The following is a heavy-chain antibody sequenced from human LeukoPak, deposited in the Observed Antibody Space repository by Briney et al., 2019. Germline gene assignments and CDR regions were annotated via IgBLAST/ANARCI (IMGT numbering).Heavy chain of an antibody. CDR1: GFTFSIYA. J-gene: IGHJ4*02. CDR2: LSGSGDST. V-gene: IGHV3-23*01. D-gene: IGHD2-15*01. Sequence: GGSLRLSCAASGFTFSIYAMNWVRQAPGKGLEWGSGLSGSGDSTYYADSVKGRFTISRDNSKNTLYLQMKSLRAEDTAVYYCAKDQMGHCSGGSCYDFDYWGQGSLVTVSS. CDR3: AKDQMGHCSGGSCYDFDY.